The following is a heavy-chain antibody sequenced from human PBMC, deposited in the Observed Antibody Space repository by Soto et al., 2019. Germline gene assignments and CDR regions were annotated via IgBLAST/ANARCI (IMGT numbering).Heavy chain of an antibody. J-gene: IGHJ6*02. CDR3: ARQRPTDGRWEFANYYGMDV. CDR1: GGSFSAYY. CDR2: IIHSEST. Sequence: PSETLSLTCAVYGGSFSAYYWSWVRQPPGKGLEWIGEIIHSESTKYNPSLKSRVTISVDTSKNRFSLKLSSVTAADTAVYYCARQRPTDGRWEFANYYGMDVWGQGTPVTVSS. D-gene: IGHD1-26*01. V-gene: IGHV4-34*12.